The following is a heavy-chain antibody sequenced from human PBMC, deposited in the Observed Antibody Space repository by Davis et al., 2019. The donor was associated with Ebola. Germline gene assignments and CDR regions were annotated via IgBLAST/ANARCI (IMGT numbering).Heavy chain of an antibody. CDR3: ARDLEGDGLLFNWFDT. Sequence: PGGSLRLSCAASGFTFSSYWMSWVRQAPGKGPEWVANIKEDGSDKYYVDSVKGRFTISRDNAKNSLYLHMNSLRADDTAMYYCARDLEGDGLLFNWFDTWGQGTLVTVSS. V-gene: IGHV3-7*03. CDR1: GFTFSSYW. CDR2: IKEDGSDK. D-gene: IGHD2-21*02. J-gene: IGHJ5*02.